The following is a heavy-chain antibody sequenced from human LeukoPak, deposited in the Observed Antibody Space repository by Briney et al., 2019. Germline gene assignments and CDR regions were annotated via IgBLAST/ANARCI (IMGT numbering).Heavy chain of an antibody. CDR3: ARDSDHYYYDSSGYSPVAAFDI. CDR2: IYTSGST. Sequence: SQTLSLTCTVSGGSISSGSYYWSWTRQPAGKGLEWIGRIYTSGSTNYNPSLKSRVTISVDTSKNQFSLKLSSVTAADTAVYYCARDSDHYYYDSSGYSPVAAFDIWGQGTMVTVSS. V-gene: IGHV4-61*02. D-gene: IGHD3-22*01. J-gene: IGHJ3*02. CDR1: GGSISSGSYY.